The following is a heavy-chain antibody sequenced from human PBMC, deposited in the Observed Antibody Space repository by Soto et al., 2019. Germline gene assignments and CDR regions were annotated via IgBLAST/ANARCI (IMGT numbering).Heavy chain of an antibody. CDR3: VGAQGSSTSLEIYYYYYYGMDV. D-gene: IGHD2-2*01. CDR1: GGTFSSYA. Sequence: QVQLVQSGAEVKKPGSSVKVSCKASGGTFSSYAISWVRQAPGQGLEWMGGIIPISGTANYAQKFQGRVTITADESTSTAYMELSSLRSEDTAVYYCVGAQGSSTSLEIYYYYYYGMDVWGQGTTVNVSS. CDR2: IIPISGTA. V-gene: IGHV1-69*01. J-gene: IGHJ6*02.